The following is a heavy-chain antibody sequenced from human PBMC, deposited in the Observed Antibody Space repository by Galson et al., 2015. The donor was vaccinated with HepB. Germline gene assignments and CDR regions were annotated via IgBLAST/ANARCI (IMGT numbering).Heavy chain of an antibody. CDR2: ISSSGGST. V-gene: IGHV3-23*01. CDR1: GFTFSSYA. J-gene: IGHJ4*02. D-gene: IGHD4-11*01. Sequence: SLRLSCAGSGFTFSSYAMSWVRQAPGKGLEWVSAISSSGGSTYYADSVKGRFTISRDSSKNTLYLQMNSLRAEDTAVYYCAKVVTTAIYFDYWGQGTLVTVSS. CDR3: AKVVTTAIYFDY.